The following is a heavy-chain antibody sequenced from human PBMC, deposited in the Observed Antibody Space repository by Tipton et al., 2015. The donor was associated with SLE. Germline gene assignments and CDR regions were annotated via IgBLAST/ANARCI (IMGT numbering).Heavy chain of an antibody. J-gene: IGHJ4*02. CDR1: GFTFSSYA. CDR2: ISGSGGST. CDR3: AKRDGRYYVAPLYFDY. Sequence: SLRLSCAASGFTFSSYAMSWVRQAPGKGLEWVSGISGSGGSTDSADPVKGRFTISRDNSKNTLYLEMNSLRAEDTAVYYCAKRDGRYYVAPLYFDYWGQGTLVTVSS. V-gene: IGHV3-23*01. D-gene: IGHD1-26*01.